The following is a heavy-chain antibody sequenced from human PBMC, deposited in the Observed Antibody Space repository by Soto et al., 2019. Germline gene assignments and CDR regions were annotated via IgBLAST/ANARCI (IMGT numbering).Heavy chain of an antibody. CDR1: GGTFSSYT. J-gene: IGHJ4*02. D-gene: IGHD3-16*01. Sequence: QVQLVQSGAEVKKPGYSVKVSCKASGGTFSSYTISWVRQAPGQGLEWMGRIIPILGIANYAQKFQGRVTMTAEKSPSTAYMELNSLRSEDTGVYYCARVLDGPSTEYWGKGTLVTVSS. CDR3: ARVLDGPSTEY. CDR2: IIPILGIA. V-gene: IGHV1-69*02.